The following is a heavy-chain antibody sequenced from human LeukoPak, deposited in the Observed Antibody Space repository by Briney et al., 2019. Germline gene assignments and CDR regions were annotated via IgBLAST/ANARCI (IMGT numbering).Heavy chain of an antibody. J-gene: IGHJ6*03. CDR1: GGSFSGYY. V-gene: IGHV4-34*01. CDR2: INHSGST. D-gene: IGHD1-26*01. CDR3: ARAIVGATGPYYYMDV. Sequence: SETLSLTCAVYGGSFSGYYWSWIRQPPGKGLEWIGEINHSGSTNYNPSLKSRVTISVDTSKNQFSLKLSSVTAADTAVYYCARAIVGATGPYYYMDVWGKGTTVTVSS.